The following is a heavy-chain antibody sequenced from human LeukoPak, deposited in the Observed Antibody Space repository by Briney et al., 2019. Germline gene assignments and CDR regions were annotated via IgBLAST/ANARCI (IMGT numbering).Heavy chain of an antibody. CDR3: ARDQGMIAFGGVIVFWLFDY. D-gene: IGHD3-16*02. J-gene: IGHJ4*02. CDR2: INPNSGGT. Sequence: ASVKVSCKASGYTFTGYYTHWVRQAPGQGLEWMGWINPNSGGTNYAQKFQGRVTMTRDTSISTAYMELSRLRSDDTAVYYCARDQGMIAFGGVIVFWLFDYWGQGTLVTVSS. V-gene: IGHV1-2*02. CDR1: GYTFTGYY.